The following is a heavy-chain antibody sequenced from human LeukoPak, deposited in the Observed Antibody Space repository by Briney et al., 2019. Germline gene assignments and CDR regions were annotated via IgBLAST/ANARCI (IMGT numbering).Heavy chain of an antibody. V-gene: IGHV4-59*01. CDR3: ARDYCGNNHY. CDR2: IYYSGST. Sequence: SETLSLTCTVSGGSISSYYWSWIRQPPGKGLEWIGYIYYSGSTNYNPSLKSRVTISVDTSKNRFSLKLSSVTAADTAVYYCARDYCGNNHYWGQGTLVTVSS. D-gene: IGHD4-23*01. J-gene: IGHJ4*02. CDR1: GGSISSYY.